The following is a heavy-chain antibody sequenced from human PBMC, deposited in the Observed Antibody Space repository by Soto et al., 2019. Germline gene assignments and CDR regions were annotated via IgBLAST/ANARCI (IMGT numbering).Heavy chain of an antibody. Sequence: ASVKVSCKASGYTFTNYAMHWVRQAPGQRLEWMGWINTGNGNTKSSQKFQDRVTITRDTSASTAYMELSSLRSEDTAVYYCAKGGNIVVVVADYGMDVWGQGTTVTVS. D-gene: IGHD2-15*01. CDR3: AKGGNIVVVVADYGMDV. CDR1: GYTFTNYA. J-gene: IGHJ6*02. V-gene: IGHV1-3*04. CDR2: INTGNGNT.